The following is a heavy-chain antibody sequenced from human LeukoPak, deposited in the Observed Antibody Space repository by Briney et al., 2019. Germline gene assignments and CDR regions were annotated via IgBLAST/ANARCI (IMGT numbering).Heavy chain of an antibody. V-gene: IGHV4-39*01. J-gene: IGHJ4*02. Sequence: SETLSLTCTVPGGSISSTTYYWGWIRQPPGKGLEWIGTIYYSGTTSYNPSLKSRVTMSVDTSKNQFSLKLSSVTAAYTGVYYGGRQRAGATDYWGQGTLVTVSS. CDR3: GRQRAGATDY. CDR1: GGSISSTTYY. CDR2: IYYSGTT. D-gene: IGHD1-26*01.